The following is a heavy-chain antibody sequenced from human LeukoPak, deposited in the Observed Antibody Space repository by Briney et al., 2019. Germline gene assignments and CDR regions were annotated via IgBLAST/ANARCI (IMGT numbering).Heavy chain of an antibody. CDR1: GYISSDYS. CDR2: ISSSGTTI. J-gene: IGHJ6*04. D-gene: IGHD3-10*02. CDR3: AELGITMIGGV. Sequence: GGSLRLSCAVSGYISSDYSLHWVRQAPGKGLEWVSYISSSGTTIYYADSVKGRFTISRDNAKNSLYLQMNSLRAEDTAVYYSAELGITMIGGVWGKGTTVTISS. V-gene: IGHV3-48*03.